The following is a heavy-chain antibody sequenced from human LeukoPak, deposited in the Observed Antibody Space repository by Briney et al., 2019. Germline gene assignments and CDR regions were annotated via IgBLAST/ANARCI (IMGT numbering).Heavy chain of an antibody. CDR3: ANVKHYDYGLDI. J-gene: IGHJ6*02. Sequence: GGSLRLSCAASGFTFSSYAMSRVRQAPGKGLEWVSAISGSGGSTEYADSVKGRFTISRDNSKNTLYLQMNSVRAEDTAVYYCANVKHYDYGLDIWGQGTTVTVSS. CDR1: GFTFSSYA. CDR2: ISGSGGST. V-gene: IGHV3-23*01.